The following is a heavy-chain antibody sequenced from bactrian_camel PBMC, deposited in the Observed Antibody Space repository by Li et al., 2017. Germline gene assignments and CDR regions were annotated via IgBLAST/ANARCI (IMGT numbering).Heavy chain of an antibody. J-gene: IGHJ4*01. D-gene: IGHD5*01. V-gene: IGHV3S39*01. CDR2: IYSGDHST. CDR1: LNPDSRYC. Sequence: HVQLVESGGGSVQTGGSLRLSCATSLNPDSRYCLGWIRQVPGKEREGVALIYSGDHSTYYLDSVKGRFTISLDAAANTLYLQMDSLRPEDTAMYYCAASLGKTYCHAAFFLTRARPNFGYMGQGTQVTVS.